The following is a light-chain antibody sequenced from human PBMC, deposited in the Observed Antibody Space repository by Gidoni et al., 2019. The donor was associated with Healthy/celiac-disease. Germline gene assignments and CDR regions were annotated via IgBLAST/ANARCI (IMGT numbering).Light chain of an antibody. V-gene: IGKV1-8*01. CDR2: AAS. Sequence: AIRMTQSPSSFSASTGDRVTITCRVSQGISSYLAWYQQKPGKAPKLLIYAASTLQSGVPSRFSGSGSGTDFTLTISCLQSEDFATYYCQQYYSYPCSFGQGTKLEIK. CDR1: QGISSY. J-gene: IGKJ2*04. CDR3: QQYYSYPCS.